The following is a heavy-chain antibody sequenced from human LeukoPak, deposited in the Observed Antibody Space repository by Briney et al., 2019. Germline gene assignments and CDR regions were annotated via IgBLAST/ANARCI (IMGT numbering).Heavy chain of an antibody. CDR2: VYTSGNT. J-gene: IGHJ4*02. Sequence: SETLSLTCTVSGDSIYSSYWTWIRQLAGKGLEWIGRVYTSGNTKYNPSLKSRVTISVDKSKNQFSLKVNSVTAADTAVYYCARDQTATGYFDYWGQGALVTVSS. CDR3: ARDQTATGYFDY. V-gene: IGHV4-4*07. D-gene: IGHD2-21*02. CDR1: GDSIYSSY.